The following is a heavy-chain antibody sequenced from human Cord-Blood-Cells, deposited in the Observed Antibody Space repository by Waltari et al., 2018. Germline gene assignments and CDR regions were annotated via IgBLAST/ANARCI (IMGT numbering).Heavy chain of an antibody. CDR3: ARFLDPGSGKKWYFDL. J-gene: IGHJ2*01. D-gene: IGHD3-3*01. V-gene: IGHV1-8*01. CDR2: MNPNSGNT. CDR1: GYTFTSCD. Sequence: QVQLVQSGAEVKKPGASVKVSCKASGYTFTSCDINWVRQATGQGLEWMGWMNPNSGNTGYAQKFQGRVTMTRNTSISTAYMELSSLRSEDTAVYYCARFLDPGSGKKWYFDLWGRGTLVTVSS.